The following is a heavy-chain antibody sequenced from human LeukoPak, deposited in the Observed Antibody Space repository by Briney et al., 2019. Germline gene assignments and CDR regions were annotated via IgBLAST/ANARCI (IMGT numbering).Heavy chain of an antibody. Sequence: GASVKVSCKASGGTFSSYAISWVRQAPGQGLEWMGWINPNSGGTNYAQKFQGRVTMTRDTSISTAYMELSRLRSDDTAVYYCARGAVEDAFDIWGQGTMVTVSS. CDR2: INPNSGGT. D-gene: IGHD1-1*01. J-gene: IGHJ3*02. CDR1: GGTFSSYA. V-gene: IGHV1-2*02. CDR3: ARGAVEDAFDI.